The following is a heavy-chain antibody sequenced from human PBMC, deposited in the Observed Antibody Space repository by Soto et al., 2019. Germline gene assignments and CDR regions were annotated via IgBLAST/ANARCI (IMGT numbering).Heavy chain of an antibody. V-gene: IGHV3-30*18. CDR3: ANGGGVPISSLYGYSSSSGNGYYYYGMDV. CDR2: ISYDGSNK. Sequence: GGSLRLSCAASGFTFSSYGMHWVRQAPGKGLEWVAVISYDGSNKYYADSVKGRFTISRDNSKNTLYLQMNSLRAEDTAVYYCANGGGVPISSLYGYSSSSGNGYYYYGMDVWGQGTTVTVSS. J-gene: IGHJ6*02. D-gene: IGHD6-6*01. CDR1: GFTFSSYG.